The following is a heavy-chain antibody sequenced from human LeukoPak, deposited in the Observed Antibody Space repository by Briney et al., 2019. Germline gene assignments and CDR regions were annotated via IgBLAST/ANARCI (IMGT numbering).Heavy chain of an antibody. J-gene: IGHJ4*02. Sequence: GGSLRLSCAASGFTFSTYSMSWVRQAPGKGLEWVSSISSNSNYIYYADSVKGRFTISRDNAKTSLFLQMNSLRAEDTAVYYCARDLSHSYYYGSGSLYWGQGTLVTVSS. D-gene: IGHD3-10*01. CDR3: ARDLSHSYYYGSGSLY. CDR1: GFTFSTYS. CDR2: ISSNSNYI. V-gene: IGHV3-21*01.